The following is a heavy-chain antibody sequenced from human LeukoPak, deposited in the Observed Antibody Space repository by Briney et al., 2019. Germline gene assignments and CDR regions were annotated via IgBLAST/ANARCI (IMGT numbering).Heavy chain of an antibody. J-gene: IGHJ4*02. CDR3: ARAGDDYVWGSYRPIDY. CDR2: INWNGGST. Sequence: GGSLRLSCAASGFTFSRYWMSWVRQAPGKGLEWVSDINWNGGSTGYADSVKGRFTISRDNAKNSLYLQMNSLRAEDTALYYCARAGDDYVWGSYRPIDYWGQGTLVTVSS. CDR1: GFTFSRYW. V-gene: IGHV3-20*04. D-gene: IGHD3-16*02.